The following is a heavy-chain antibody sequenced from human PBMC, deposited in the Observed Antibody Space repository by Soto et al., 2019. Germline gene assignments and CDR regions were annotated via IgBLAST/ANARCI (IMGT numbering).Heavy chain of an antibody. CDR1: GFTFSSYV. D-gene: IGHD2-15*01. V-gene: IGHV3-30*18. CDR3: AKSRYCSGGSCSYYFGY. J-gene: IGHJ4*02. CDR2: ISYDGSNK. Sequence: QVQLVEAGGGVVQPGRSLRLSCAASGFTFSSYVMHWVRQAPGKGLEWVAVISYDGSNKYYADSVKGRFTISRDNSKNTLYLQMNSLRAEDTTVYYCAKSRYCSGGSCSYYFGYWGQGTLVTVSS.